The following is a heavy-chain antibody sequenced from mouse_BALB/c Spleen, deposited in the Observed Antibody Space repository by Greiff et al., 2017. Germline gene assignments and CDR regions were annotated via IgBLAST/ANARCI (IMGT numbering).Heavy chain of an antibody. Sequence: EVKLMESGGGLVKLGGSLKLSCAASGFTFSSYYMSWVRQTPEKRLELVAAINSNGGSTYYPDTVKGRFTISRDNAKNTLYLQLSSLKSEDTALYYCARHGDSPYFDYWGQGTTLTVSS. CDR2: INSNGGST. V-gene: IGHV5-6-2*01. CDR1: GFTFSSYY. CDR3: ARHGDSPYFDY. J-gene: IGHJ2*01.